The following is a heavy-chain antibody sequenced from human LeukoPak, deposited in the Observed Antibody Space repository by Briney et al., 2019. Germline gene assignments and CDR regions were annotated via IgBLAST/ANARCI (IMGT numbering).Heavy chain of an antibody. V-gene: IGHV1-8*01. CDR3: ARPYCSGGDCLRYFDL. CDR1: GYTFTSYD. J-gene: IGHJ2*01. Sequence: ASVKVSCKASGYTFTSYDISWVRQATGQGLEWMGWMNPISGNTGYAQNFRGRVTMTRSTSISTAYMELSSLRSENTAVYYCARPYCSGGDCLRYFDLWGRGTLITVSS. CDR2: MNPISGNT. D-gene: IGHD2-15*01.